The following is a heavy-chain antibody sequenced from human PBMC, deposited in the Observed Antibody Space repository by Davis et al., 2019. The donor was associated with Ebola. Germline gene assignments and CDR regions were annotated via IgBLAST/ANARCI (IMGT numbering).Heavy chain of an antibody. J-gene: IGHJ4*02. CDR1: GITFSNYA. CDR3: ARQGRSYYFDY. Sequence: GESLKISCSATGITFSNYAVSWVRQTPGKGLEWLSTIDGTGGSTYYADSMKGRITISRDNSKNTLYLQMNSLRAEDTAVYYCARQGRSYYFDYWGQGTLVTVSS. V-gene: IGHV3-23*01. CDR2: IDGTGGST. D-gene: IGHD1-26*01.